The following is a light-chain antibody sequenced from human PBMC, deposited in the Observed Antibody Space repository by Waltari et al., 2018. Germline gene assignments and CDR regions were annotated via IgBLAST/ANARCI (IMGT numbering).Light chain of an antibody. CDR1: SSNIGSNT. CDR3: AAWDESLNAFYV. Sequence: QSVLTQPPSASGTPGQRVTISCSGSSSNIGSNTVNWYQQLPGTAPKLLIYSNKPRPSGVPDRFSGSKSGTSASLAISGLQSEDEADYYCAAWDESLNAFYVFGTGTKVTVL. J-gene: IGLJ1*01. V-gene: IGLV1-44*01. CDR2: SNK.